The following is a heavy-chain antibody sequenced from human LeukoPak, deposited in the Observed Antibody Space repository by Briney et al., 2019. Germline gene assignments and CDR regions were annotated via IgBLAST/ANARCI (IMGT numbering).Heavy chain of an antibody. CDR1: GYSFTSYG. D-gene: IGHD6-19*01. Sequence: ASVKVSCKASGYSFTSYGISWVRQDPGQRLEWMGWISAYNGNTKYAQKLQGRVTMTTDTSTSTAYMELRSLRSDDTAVYYCARERWGQWLVFDYWGQGTLVTVSS. J-gene: IGHJ4*02. CDR3: ARERWGQWLVFDY. CDR2: ISAYNGNT. V-gene: IGHV1-18*01.